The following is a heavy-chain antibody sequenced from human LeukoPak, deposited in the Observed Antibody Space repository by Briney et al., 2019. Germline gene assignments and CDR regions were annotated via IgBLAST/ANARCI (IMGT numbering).Heavy chain of an antibody. V-gene: IGHV3-23*01. Sequence: PGGSLRLSCAASGFTFSSYAMSWVRQAPGKGLEWVSAISGSGGSTHYADSVKGRFTISRDNSKNTLYLQMNSLRAEDTAVYYCVKQVAPYYYDSSGYYYDYWGQGTLVTVSS. CDR3: VKQVAPYYYDSSGYYYDY. CDR1: GFTFSSYA. J-gene: IGHJ4*02. CDR2: ISGSGGST. D-gene: IGHD3-22*01.